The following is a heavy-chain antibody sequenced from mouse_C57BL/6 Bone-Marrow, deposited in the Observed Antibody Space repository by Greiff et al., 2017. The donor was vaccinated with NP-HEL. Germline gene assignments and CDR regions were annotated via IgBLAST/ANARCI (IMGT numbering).Heavy chain of an antibody. CDR1: GYSFTGYF. CDR2: INPYNGDT. CDR3: ARDYYGGPMDD. Sequence: EVQLQQSGPELVKPGDSVKISCKASGYSFTGYFMNWVMQSHGKSLEWIGRINPYNGDTFYNQKFKGKATLTVDKSSSTAHMELRSLTSEDSAVYYCARDYYGGPMDDWGQGTSVTVSS. D-gene: IGHD1-2*01. V-gene: IGHV1-20*01. J-gene: IGHJ4*01.